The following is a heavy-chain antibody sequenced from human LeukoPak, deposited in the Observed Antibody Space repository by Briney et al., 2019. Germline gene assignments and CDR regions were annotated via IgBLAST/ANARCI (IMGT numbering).Heavy chain of an antibody. V-gene: IGHV3-15*01. CDR1: GFTFSSAW. Sequence: PGGSLRLSCAASGFTFSSAWMTWVRQAPGKGLEWVARIKSKTDGGTTDYAAPVKGRFTISRDDSKNILYLQMNSLKTEDTALYYCTRKSDYWGQGTLVAVSS. CDR3: TRKSDY. CDR2: IKSKTDGGTT. J-gene: IGHJ4*02.